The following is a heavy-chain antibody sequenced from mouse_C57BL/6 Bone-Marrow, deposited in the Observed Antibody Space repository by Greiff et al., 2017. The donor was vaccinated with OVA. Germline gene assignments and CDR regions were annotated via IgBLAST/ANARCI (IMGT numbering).Heavy chain of an antibody. J-gene: IGHJ4*01. CDR3: ASPYYSNFYYAMDY. Sequence: VKLQQPGAELVKPGASVKLSCKASGYTFTSYWMHWVKQRPGQGLEWIGMIHPNSGSTNYNEKFKSKATLTVDKSSSTAYMQLSSLTSEDSAVYYCASPYYSNFYYAMDYWGQGTSVTVSS. V-gene: IGHV1-64*01. CDR2: IHPNSGST. CDR1: GYTFTSYW. D-gene: IGHD2-5*01.